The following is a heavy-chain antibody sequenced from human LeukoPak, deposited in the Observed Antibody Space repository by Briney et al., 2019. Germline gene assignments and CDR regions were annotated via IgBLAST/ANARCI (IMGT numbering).Heavy chain of an antibody. V-gene: IGHV1-2*02. CDR3: ARDYDSSGWAAFDI. CDR2: INPNSGGT. CDR1: GYTFTGHY. D-gene: IGHD3-22*01. J-gene: IGHJ3*02. Sequence: GASVKVSFKASGYTFTGHYMHWVRQAPGQGLEWMGWINPNSGGTNYAQKFQGRVTMTRDTSISTAYMELSRLRSDDTAVYYCARDYDSSGWAAFDIWGQGTMVTVSS.